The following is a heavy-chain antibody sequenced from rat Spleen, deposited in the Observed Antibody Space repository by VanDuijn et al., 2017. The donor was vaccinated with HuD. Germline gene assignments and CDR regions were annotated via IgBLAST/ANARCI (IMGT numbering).Heavy chain of an antibody. V-gene: IGHV5-29*01. CDR2: ISYDGRNT. D-gene: IGHD1-11*01. Sequence: EVQLVESGGGLVQPGRSLKVSCAASGFTFSDYGMAWVRQAPTKGLEWVATISYDGRNTHYRASVKGRFTIFRENAKSTLSLQMDSLRSEDTATYYCARHVYGGYSEGYFDYWGQGVMVTVSS. CDR3: ARHVYGGYSEGYFDY. J-gene: IGHJ2*01. CDR1: GFTFSDYG.